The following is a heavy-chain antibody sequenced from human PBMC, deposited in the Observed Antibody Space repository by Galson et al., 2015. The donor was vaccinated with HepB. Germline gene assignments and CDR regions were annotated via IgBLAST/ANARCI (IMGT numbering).Heavy chain of an antibody. V-gene: IGHV1-3*01. CDR1: GYTFTTYT. CDR3: ARGGIYCDSSSCAPPHYGLDV. D-gene: IGHD2/OR15-2a*01. CDR2: INAGNGDR. J-gene: IGHJ6*02. Sequence: SVKVSCKASGYTFTTYTIHWLRQAPGQRLEWMGWINAGNGDRKYSQKLQGRVTITRDTSASTASMELSSLRSDDTAVYYCARGGIYCDSSSCAPPHYGLDVWGQGTTVTVSS.